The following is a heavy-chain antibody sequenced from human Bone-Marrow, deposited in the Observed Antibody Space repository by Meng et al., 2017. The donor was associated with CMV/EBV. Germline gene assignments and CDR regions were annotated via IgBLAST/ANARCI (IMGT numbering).Heavy chain of an antibody. Sequence: ASVKVSCKASGYTFTGCYLHWVRQAPGQGLQWMGWISAYNGNTNYAQKLQGRVTMTTDTSTSTAYMELRSLRSDDTAVYYCARDRSAVVNYYYYGMDVWGQGTTVTVSS. CDR3: ARDRSAVVNYYYYGMDV. CDR2: ISAYNGNT. J-gene: IGHJ6*02. D-gene: IGHD6-13*01. CDR1: GYTFTGCY. V-gene: IGHV1-18*04.